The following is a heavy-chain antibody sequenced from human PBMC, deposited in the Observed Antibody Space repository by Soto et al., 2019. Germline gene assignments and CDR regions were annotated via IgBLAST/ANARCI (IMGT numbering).Heavy chain of an antibody. Sequence: EVPLVESGGALVKPGESLTLSCAASGFTFNSAWMTWVRQAPGKGLEWVGGIKSWTDGGRFDTAAPVQGRFTISRDDSNNTFYLQMNSLKSEDTAVYYCTTWRCEKSCTSVSCYGDGAYWGQGTLVTVSS. CDR3: TTWRCEKSCTSVSCYGDGAY. CDR2: IKSWTDGGRF. V-gene: IGHV3-15*02. D-gene: IGHD2-2*01. CDR1: GFTFNSAW. J-gene: IGHJ4*02.